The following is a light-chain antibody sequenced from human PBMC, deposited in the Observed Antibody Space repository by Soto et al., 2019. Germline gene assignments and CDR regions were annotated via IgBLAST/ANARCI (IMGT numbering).Light chain of an antibody. CDR2: AAS. V-gene: IGKV1-39*01. Sequence: DIQMTQSPSSLSASVGDRVTITCRASQSMSSYLNWYQQKPGKAPTLLIYAASSLQSGVPSRFSGSGSGTDFTLTISSLQPEDFATYYCQQSYSTSGTFGPGTKVDIK. J-gene: IGKJ3*01. CDR3: QQSYSTSGT. CDR1: QSMSSY.